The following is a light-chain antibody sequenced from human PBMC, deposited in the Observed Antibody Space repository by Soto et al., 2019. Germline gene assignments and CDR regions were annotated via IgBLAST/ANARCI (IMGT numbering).Light chain of an antibody. J-gene: IGKJ5*01. CDR3: QQSYSSLT. CDR1: QGISSY. V-gene: IGKV1-8*01. CDR2: AAS. Sequence: IRMPQSTYSLSASTVYRANITCRASQGISSYLAWYQQKPGKAPKLLIYAASSLQSGVPSRFSGSGSGTDFTLTISSLQPEDFATYYCQQSYSSLTFGQGTRLEIK.